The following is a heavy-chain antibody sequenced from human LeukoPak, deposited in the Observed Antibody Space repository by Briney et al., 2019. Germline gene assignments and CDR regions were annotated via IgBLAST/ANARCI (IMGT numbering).Heavy chain of an antibody. V-gene: IGHV4-30-2*01. CDR3: ARLGRGDYSNWFDP. D-gene: IGHD4-11*01. Sequence: SETLSLTCTISDGSISSYSWSWIRQPPGKGLEWIGYIYHSGSTYYNPSLKSRVTISVDRSKNQFSLKLSSVTAADTAVYYCARLGRGDYSNWFDPWGQGTLVTVSS. CDR2: IYHSGST. J-gene: IGHJ5*02. CDR1: DGSISSYS.